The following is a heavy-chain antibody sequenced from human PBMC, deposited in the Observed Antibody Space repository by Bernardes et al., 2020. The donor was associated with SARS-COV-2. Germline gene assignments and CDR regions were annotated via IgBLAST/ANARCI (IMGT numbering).Heavy chain of an antibody. CDR2: VYPSSGDT. J-gene: IGHJ4*02. D-gene: IGHD6-19*01. V-gene: IGHV1-2*02. CDR3: ASVTYSSGSDFDH. Sequence: ASVKVSCKASGYTFTDYYVHWVRQSPGQGREWLGWVYPSSGDTEYEQNLQGRVIMTRDTSISTAYMELSRLTSDDTAVYYCASVTYSSGSDFDHWGQGTLVTVSS. CDR1: GYTFTDYY.